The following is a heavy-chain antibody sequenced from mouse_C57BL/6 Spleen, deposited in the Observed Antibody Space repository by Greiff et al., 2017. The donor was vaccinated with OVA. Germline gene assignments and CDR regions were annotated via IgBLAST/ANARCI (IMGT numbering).Heavy chain of an antibody. CDR2: IYWDDDK. CDR1: GFSLSTSGMG. D-gene: IGHD1-1*01. J-gene: IGHJ2*01. V-gene: IGHV8-12*01. CDR3: ARRGTTVVAGDYFDY. Sequence: VKLMESGPGILQSSQTLSLTCSFSGFSLSTSGMGVSWIRQPSGKCLEWLAHIYWDDDKRYNPSLKSRLTISKDTSRNQVFLKITSVDTADTATYYCARRGTTVVAGDYFDYWGQGTTLTVSS.